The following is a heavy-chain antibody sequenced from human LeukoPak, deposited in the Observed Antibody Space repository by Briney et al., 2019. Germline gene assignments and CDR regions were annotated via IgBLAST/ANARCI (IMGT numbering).Heavy chain of an antibody. CDR1: GFTSSSYG. CDR2: ISYDGSNK. Sequence: GGSLRLSCAASGFTSSSYGMHWVRQAPGKGLEWVAVISYDGSNKYYADSVKGRFTISRDNSKNTLYLQMNSLRAEDTAVYYCAKDDDGSGSYYVDYWGQGTLVTVSS. D-gene: IGHD3-10*01. V-gene: IGHV3-30*18. CDR3: AKDDDGSGSYYVDY. J-gene: IGHJ4*02.